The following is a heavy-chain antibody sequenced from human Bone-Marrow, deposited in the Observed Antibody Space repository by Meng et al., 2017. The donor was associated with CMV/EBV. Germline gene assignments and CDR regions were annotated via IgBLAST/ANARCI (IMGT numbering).Heavy chain of an antibody. Sequence: SETLSLTCTVSGGSISNYYWGWIRQPPGKGLEWIGYIYYSGSTNYNPSLKSRVTISVHTSKIQFSLKLSSVTAADTAVYYCARVLGSSWYGDWCWFDPWGQGTLVTVSS. D-gene: IGHD6-13*01. CDR2: IYYSGST. CDR1: GGSISNYY. V-gene: IGHV4-59*08. CDR3: ARVLGSSWYGDWCWFDP. J-gene: IGHJ5*02.